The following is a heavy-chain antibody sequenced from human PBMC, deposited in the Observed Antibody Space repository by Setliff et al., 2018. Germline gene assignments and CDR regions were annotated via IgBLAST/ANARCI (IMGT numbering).Heavy chain of an antibody. Sequence: GGSLRLSCAASGFTFRDYTMAWVRQAPGRGLEWVAGVIQDGNGYYADSMKGRSVISRDNPRSSCFLQLNNLRPEDTATYYCVKDRVNDGVWDFDSWGQGIVVTVSS. V-gene: IGHV3-23*01. CDR2: VIQDGNG. J-gene: IGHJ4*02. CDR3: VKDRVNDGVWDFDS. CDR1: GFTFRDYT. D-gene: IGHD4-17*01.